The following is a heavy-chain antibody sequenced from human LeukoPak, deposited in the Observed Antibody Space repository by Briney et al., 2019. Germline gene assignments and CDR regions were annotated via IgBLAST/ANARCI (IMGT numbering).Heavy chain of an antibody. CDR3: AKDGGSYRYFDY. J-gene: IGHJ4*02. D-gene: IGHD3-10*01. CDR1: GFTFSSYA. CDR2: ISGSGGST. V-gene: IGHV3-23*01. Sequence: GGSLRLSCAASGFTFSSYAMSWVRQAPGKGLEWVSAISGSGGSTYYADSVKGRFTISRDNSKDTLYLQMNSLRAEDTAVYYCAKDGGSYRYFDYWGQGTLVTVSS.